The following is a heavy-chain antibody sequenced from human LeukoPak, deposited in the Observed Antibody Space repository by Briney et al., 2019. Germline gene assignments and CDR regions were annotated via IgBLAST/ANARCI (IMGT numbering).Heavy chain of an antibody. CDR1: GSSATSYE. V-gene: IGHV4-59*02. CDR3: ARALNAGDTVGGNYYMGR. CDR2: VHFSGST. J-gene: IGHJ6*03. D-gene: IGHD2-15*01. Sequence: TSETLSLTCGVSGSSATSYEWTWIRQPPGKRLELIGYVHFSGSTDYSPSLKSRATIADDLSKNQFYQKLTSLSAADTAVYYCARALNAGDTVGGNYYMGRWGERATVTVSS.